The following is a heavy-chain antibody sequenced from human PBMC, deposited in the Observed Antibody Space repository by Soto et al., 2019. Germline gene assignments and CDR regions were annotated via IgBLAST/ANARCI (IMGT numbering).Heavy chain of an antibody. J-gene: IGHJ5*02. V-gene: IGHV1-69*08. CDR2: IIPILGIA. CDR1: GGTFSSYT. D-gene: IGHD6-13*01. Sequence: QVQLVQSGAAVKKPGSSVKVSCKASGGTFSSYTISWVRQAPGQGLEWMGRIIPILGIANYAQKFQGRVTITADKSTSTAYMELSSLRSEDTAVYYCAREAAAAANWFDPWGQGTLVTVSS. CDR3: AREAAAAANWFDP.